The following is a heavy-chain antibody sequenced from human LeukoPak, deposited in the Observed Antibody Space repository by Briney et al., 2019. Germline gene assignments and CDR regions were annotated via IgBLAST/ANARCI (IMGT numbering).Heavy chain of an antibody. D-gene: IGHD1-26*01. J-gene: IGHJ4*02. CDR2: ISSSSSYI. CDR1: GFTFSSYS. CDR3: ARAGVGAEDY. V-gene: IGHV3-21*01. Sequence: GGSLRLSCAASGFTFSSYSMNWVRQAPGKGLEWVSSISSSSSYIYYADSVKVRCTISRDNAKKSLYMQMNSLRAEDTAVYYCARAGVGAEDYWGQGTLVTVSS.